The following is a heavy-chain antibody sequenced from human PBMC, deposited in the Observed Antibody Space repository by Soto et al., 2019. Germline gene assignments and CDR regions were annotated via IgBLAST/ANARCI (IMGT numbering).Heavy chain of an antibody. CDR1: GYTFTGYY. CDR3: AGDRACSGGSCYSYYGMDV. CDR2: INPNSGGT. V-gene: IGHV1-2*02. Sequence: GASVKVSCKASGYTFTGYYMHWVRQAPGQGLEWMGWINPNSGGTNYAQKFQGRVTMTRDTSISTAYMELSRLRSDDTAVYYCAGDRACSGGSCYSYYGMDVWGQGTTVTVSS. D-gene: IGHD2-15*01. J-gene: IGHJ6*02.